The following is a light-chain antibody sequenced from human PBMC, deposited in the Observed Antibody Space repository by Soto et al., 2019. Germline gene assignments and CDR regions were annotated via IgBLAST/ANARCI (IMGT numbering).Light chain of an antibody. CDR2: HAS. Sequence: DIQMTQSTSTLSASIGDRVTITCRASQSVSSWLAWYQQKPGKAPNLLIYHASTLESGVPPRFSGSGSGTEFTLTISSLQPDDFATYYCQQYNGYSRTFGQGTKVDIK. J-gene: IGKJ1*01. CDR3: QQYNGYSRT. V-gene: IGKV1-5*01. CDR1: QSVSSW.